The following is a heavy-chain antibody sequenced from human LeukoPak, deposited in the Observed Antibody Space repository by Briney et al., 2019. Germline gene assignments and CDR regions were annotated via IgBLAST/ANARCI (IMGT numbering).Heavy chain of an antibody. V-gene: IGHV3-20*04. Sequence: GGSLRLSCTASGFNFDDYGMSWVRRAPGKGLEWVSGINWKGDSTGYAESVKGRFTISRDNAKNSLYLQMNSLRAEDTALFYCARDGNYHDTDNAFDIWGQGTMVTVSS. D-gene: IGHD3-22*01. CDR1: GFNFDDYG. CDR3: ARDGNYHDTDNAFDI. CDR2: INWKGDST. J-gene: IGHJ3*02.